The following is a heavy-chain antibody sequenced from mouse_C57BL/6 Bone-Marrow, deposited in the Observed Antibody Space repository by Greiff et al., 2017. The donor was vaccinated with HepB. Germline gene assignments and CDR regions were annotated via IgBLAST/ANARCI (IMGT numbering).Heavy chain of an antibody. CDR3: ARENGY. D-gene: IGHD1-1*02. V-gene: IGHV3-6*01. CDR1: GYSITSGYY. CDR2: ISYDGSN. J-gene: IGHJ2*01. Sequence: VQLQQSGPGLVKPSQSLSLTCSVTGYSITSGYYWNWIRQFPGNKLEWMGYISYDGSNNYNPSLKNRISITRDTSNNQFFLKLNSVTTEDTATYYCARENGYWGQGTTLTVSS.